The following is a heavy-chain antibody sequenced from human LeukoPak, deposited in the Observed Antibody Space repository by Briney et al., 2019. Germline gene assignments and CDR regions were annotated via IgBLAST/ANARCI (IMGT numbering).Heavy chain of an antibody. V-gene: IGHV1-18*01. J-gene: IGHJ5*02. CDR1: GYTFTSYG. D-gene: IGHD2-15*01. CDR3: ARDEGYCSGGSCYLDWFDP. Sequence: ASVKVSCKASGYTFTSYGISWVRQAPGQGLEWMGWISAYNGNTNYAQKLQGGVTMTTDTSTSTAYMELRSLRSDDTAVYYCARDEGYCSGGSCYLDWFDPWGQGTLVTVSS. CDR2: ISAYNGNT.